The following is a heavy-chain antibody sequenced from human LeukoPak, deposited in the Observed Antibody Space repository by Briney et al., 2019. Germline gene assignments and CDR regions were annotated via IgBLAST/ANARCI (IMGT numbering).Heavy chain of an antibody. CDR2: IYTSGST. V-gene: IGHV4-4*09. J-gene: IGHJ4*02. CDR1: GGSISSYY. Sequence: SETLSLTCTVSGGSISSYYWSWIRQPPGKGLEWIGYIYTSGSTNYNPSLKSRVTISVDTSKNQFSLKLSSVTAADTAVHYCARQEFGVVNDWGQGTLVTVSS. CDR3: ARQEFGVVND. D-gene: IGHD3-3*01.